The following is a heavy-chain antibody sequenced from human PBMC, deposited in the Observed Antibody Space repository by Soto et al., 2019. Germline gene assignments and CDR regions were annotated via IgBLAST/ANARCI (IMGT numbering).Heavy chain of an antibody. J-gene: IGHJ5*02. CDR1: GGSISSSSYY. V-gene: IGHV4-39*01. D-gene: IGHD2-2*01. CDR2: IYYSGST. CDR3: ARRSDIVVVPADVNWFDP. Sequence: QLQLQESGPGLVKPSETLSLTCTVSGGSISSSSYYWGWIRQPPGKGLEWIGSIYYSGSTYYNPSRKSRVTISVDTSKNQFSLELSSVTAADTAVYYCARRSDIVVVPADVNWFDPWGQGTLVTVSS.